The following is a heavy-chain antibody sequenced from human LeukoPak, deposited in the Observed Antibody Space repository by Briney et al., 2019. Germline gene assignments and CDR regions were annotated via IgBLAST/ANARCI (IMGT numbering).Heavy chain of an antibody. CDR3: AREGGLWFGELKG. J-gene: IGHJ4*02. V-gene: IGHV1-69*04. Sequence: ASVKVSCKASGGTFSSYAISWVRQAPGQGLEWMGRIIPILGIANYAQKFQGRVTITADKSTSTAYMGLSSLRSEDTAVYYCAREGGLWFGELKGWGQGTLVTVSS. CDR2: IIPILGIA. D-gene: IGHD3-10*01. CDR1: GGTFSSYA.